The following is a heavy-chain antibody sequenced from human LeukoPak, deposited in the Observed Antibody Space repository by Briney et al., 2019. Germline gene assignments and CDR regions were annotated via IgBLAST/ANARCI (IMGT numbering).Heavy chain of an antibody. D-gene: IGHD2-21*02. CDR1: GFTFSSYG. Sequence: PGGSLRLSCAASGFTFSSYGMHWVRQAPGKGLEWVAVISYDGSNKYYADSVKGRFTISRDNTKNSLSLQMNSLRAEDTAVYYCARDLGVVVTAWGYWGPGTLVTVSS. J-gene: IGHJ4*02. CDR2: ISYDGSNK. V-gene: IGHV3-30*03. CDR3: ARDLGVVVTAWGY.